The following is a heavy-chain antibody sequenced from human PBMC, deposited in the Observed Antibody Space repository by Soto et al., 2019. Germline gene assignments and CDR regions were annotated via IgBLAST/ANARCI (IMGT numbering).Heavy chain of an antibody. Sequence: QLHLVQSGAVVKKPGASVTVSCSASGYPVTAYYMHWVRQAPGRGLEWMGGINPATGAAKYTQTFPGRVTMPRDTSTSKVFMELSGLTSEDPAVFYWARGGGVGVAGSAAFDMWGQGTLVTVSS. D-gene: IGHD3-3*01. J-gene: IGHJ3*02. CDR3: ARGGGVGVAGSAAFDM. V-gene: IGHV1-2*02. CDR2: INPATGAA. CDR1: GYPVTAYY.